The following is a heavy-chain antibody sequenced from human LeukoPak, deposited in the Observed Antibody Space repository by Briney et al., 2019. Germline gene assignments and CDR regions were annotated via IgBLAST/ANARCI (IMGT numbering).Heavy chain of an antibody. J-gene: IGHJ4*02. V-gene: IGHV3-33*01. CDR2: IWYDGGNK. D-gene: IGHD2-21*02. CDR3: ARDRGGDYYFDY. CDR1: GFNFRNYG. Sequence: PGGSLRLSCAASGFNFRNYGMHWVRQAPGKGLEWVAVIWYDGGNKYYADSVKGRFTISRDNSKNTLYLQMNSLRAEDTAVYYCARDRGGDYYFDYWGQGTLVTVSS.